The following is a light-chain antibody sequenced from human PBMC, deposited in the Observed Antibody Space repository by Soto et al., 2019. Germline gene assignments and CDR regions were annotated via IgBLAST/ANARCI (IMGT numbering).Light chain of an antibody. CDR3: QQYGSSRWT. J-gene: IGKJ1*01. CDR2: GAS. Sequence: EKVMTQSPGTLSLSPGERATLSCRASQSVSNNYLAWYQQKPGQAPRLLIYGASSRATGIAARFSGSGSGTDFTLTISRLEPEDFAVYYCQQYGSSRWTFGQGTKVDIK. CDR1: QSVSNNY. V-gene: IGKV3-20*01.